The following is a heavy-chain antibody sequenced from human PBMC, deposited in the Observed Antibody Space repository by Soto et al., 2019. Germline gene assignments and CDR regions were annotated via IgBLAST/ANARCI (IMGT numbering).Heavy chain of an antibody. V-gene: IGHV1-69*02. Sequence: SVKVSCKASGGTFSSYTISWVRHDPGQGLEWMGRIIPILGIANYAQKFQGRVTITADKSTSTAYMELSSLRSDDTAVYYCARGVGSGSYYNQYNWFDPWGQGTLVTVSS. CDR3: ARGVGSGSYYNQYNWFDP. J-gene: IGHJ5*02. CDR1: GGTFSSYT. D-gene: IGHD3-10*01. CDR2: IIPILGIA.